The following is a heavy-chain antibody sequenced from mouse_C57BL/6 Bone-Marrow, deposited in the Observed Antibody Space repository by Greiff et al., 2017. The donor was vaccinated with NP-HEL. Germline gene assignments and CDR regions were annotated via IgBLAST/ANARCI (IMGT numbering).Heavy chain of an antibody. J-gene: IGHJ3*01. Sequence: EVKVVESGGGLVKPGGSLKLSCAASGFTFSSYAMSWVRQTPEKRLEWVATISDGGSYTYYPDNVKGRFTISRDNAKNNLYLQMSHLKSEDTAMYYCARAHYGYSWFAYWGQGTLVTVSA. CDR1: GFTFSSYA. V-gene: IGHV5-4*03. CDR2: ISDGGSYT. D-gene: IGHD2-2*01. CDR3: ARAHYGYSWFAY.